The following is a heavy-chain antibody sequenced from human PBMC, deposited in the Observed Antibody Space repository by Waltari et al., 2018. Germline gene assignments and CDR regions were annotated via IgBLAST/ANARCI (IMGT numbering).Heavy chain of an antibody. CDR1: GYTFTGYY. J-gene: IGHJ6*03. CDR3: AREMAITGTTYAYYYYMDV. CDR2: INPNSGGT. D-gene: IGHD1-7*01. V-gene: IGHV1-2*02. Sequence: QVQLVQSWAEVKKPGASVKVSCKASGYTFTGYYMHWVRQAPGQGLEWMGWINPNSGGTNYAQKFQGRVTMTMDPAIRTAYMELSRLGSNDTAVYYSAREMAITGTTYAYYYYMDVWRKGTTVTVSS.